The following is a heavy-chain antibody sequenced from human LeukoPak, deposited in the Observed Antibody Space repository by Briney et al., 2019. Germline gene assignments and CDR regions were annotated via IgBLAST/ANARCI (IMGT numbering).Heavy chain of an antibody. CDR1: GYDFTKYA. Sequence: GASVKVSCKASGYDFTKYAVHWVRQAPGQGLEWMGWINPKNGDTNYAQKFQGRVTMTRDTSISTAYMELSSLRSDDTAVYYCARTRGSHISMAYLDYWGQGTLVTVSS. CDR2: INPKNGDT. D-gene: IGHD2/OR15-2a*01. V-gene: IGHV1-2*02. J-gene: IGHJ4*02. CDR3: ARTRGSHISMAYLDY.